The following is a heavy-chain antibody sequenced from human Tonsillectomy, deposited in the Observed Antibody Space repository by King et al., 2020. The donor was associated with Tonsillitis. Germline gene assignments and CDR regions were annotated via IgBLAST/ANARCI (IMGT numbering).Heavy chain of an antibody. J-gene: IGHJ4*02. V-gene: IGHV3-30-3*01. CDR3: ARGTTAMVPYFDY. CDR1: GFTFSSYA. D-gene: IGHD5-18*01. CDR2: ISYDGSNK. Sequence: QLVQSGGGVVQPGRSLRLSCAASGFTFSSYAIHWVRQAPGKGLEWVAIISYDGSNKYYADSVKGRFTISRDNSKNTLYLQMNSLRAEDTAVYYCARGTTAMVPYFDYWGQGTLVTVSS.